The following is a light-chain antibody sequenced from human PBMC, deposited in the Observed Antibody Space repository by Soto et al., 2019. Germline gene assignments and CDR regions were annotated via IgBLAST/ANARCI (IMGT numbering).Light chain of an antibody. CDR1: NIGTKS. Sequence: SYELTQPPSLSVAPGQTARITCGEKNIGTKSVHWYQQKAGQAPVLVVSEDNDRPSEIPERFSGSNSGNTATLTISRVEVGDEADYYCQVWDSSNDHVVFGGGTKVTVL. J-gene: IGLJ2*01. CDR3: QVWDSSNDHVV. CDR2: EDN. V-gene: IGLV3-21*02.